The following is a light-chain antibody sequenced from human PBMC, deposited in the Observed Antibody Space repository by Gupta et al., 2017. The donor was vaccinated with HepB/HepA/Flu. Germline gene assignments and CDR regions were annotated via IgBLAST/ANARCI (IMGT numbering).Light chain of an antibody. J-gene: IGKJ4*01. CDR1: QSVSSY. CDR2: DAA. Sequence: EIVLTQSPATLSLSPGERATLSCRASQSVSSYLAWYQQKPAQAPRLLIYDAANRATGIPARFSGSGSGTDVTLPISSLEPEDFAVYYCQQRSSWPPTFGGGTKVEIK. CDR3: QQRSSWPPT. V-gene: IGKV3-11*01.